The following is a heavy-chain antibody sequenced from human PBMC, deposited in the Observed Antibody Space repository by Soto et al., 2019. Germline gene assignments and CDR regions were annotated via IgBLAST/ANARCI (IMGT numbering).Heavy chain of an antibody. D-gene: IGHD3-10*01. V-gene: IGHV1-3*01. Sequence: ASVKVSCTASGYTFTSYAMHWVRQAPGQRLEWMGWINAGNGNTKYSQKFQGRVTITRDTSASTAYMELSSLRYEDTAVYYCASSRITMVPYGMDVWGQGTTVTVSS. CDR2: INAGNGNT. CDR1: GYTFTSYA. CDR3: ASSRITMVPYGMDV. J-gene: IGHJ6*02.